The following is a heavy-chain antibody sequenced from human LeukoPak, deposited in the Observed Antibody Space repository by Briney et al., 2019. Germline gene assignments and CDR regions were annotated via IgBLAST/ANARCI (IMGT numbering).Heavy chain of an antibody. CDR2: NYSGGST. Sequence: GSLRPSCAISGFTGRSKYQSWVRPAPGEGLEGGSVNYSGGSTYYADSVKGRFTISRDNSKNTLYLQMNSLRAEDTAVYYCARGARGYCSGGSCYHHFDYWGQGTLVTVSS. CDR1: GFTGRSKY. CDR3: ARGARGYCSGGSCYHHFDY. V-gene: IGHV3-66*01. D-gene: IGHD2-15*01. J-gene: IGHJ4*02.